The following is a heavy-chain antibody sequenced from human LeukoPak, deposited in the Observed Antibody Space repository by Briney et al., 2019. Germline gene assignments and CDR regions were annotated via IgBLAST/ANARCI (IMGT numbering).Heavy chain of an antibody. J-gene: IGHJ6*03. V-gene: IGHV3-23*01. Sequence: PGGSLRLSCAASGFTFSSYWMSWVRQAPGKGLEWVSAISGSGGSTYYADSVKGRFTISRDNSKNTLYLQMNSLRAEDTAVYYCAKDAGPHFYYYYMDVWGKGTTVTISS. CDR1: GFTFSSYW. CDR3: AKDAGPHFYYYYMDV. CDR2: ISGSGGST.